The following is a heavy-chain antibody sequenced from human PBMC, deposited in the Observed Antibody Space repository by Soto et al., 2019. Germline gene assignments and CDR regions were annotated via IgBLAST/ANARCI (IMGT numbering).Heavy chain of an antibody. CDR3: AGDPEYGVINLWKPGCLDF. J-gene: IGHJ4*02. CDR1: GYTFTNYD. Sequence: ASVKVSCKASGYTFTNYDFSWVRQAPGQGLEWMGWISTNNGNTKYSQKFQGRVTMTTDTSSTTAYLELRSLTSDDTAVYYCAGDPEYGVINLWKPGCLDFWGQGTQVTVSS. V-gene: IGHV1-18*01. D-gene: IGHD3-3*01. CDR2: ISTNNGNT.